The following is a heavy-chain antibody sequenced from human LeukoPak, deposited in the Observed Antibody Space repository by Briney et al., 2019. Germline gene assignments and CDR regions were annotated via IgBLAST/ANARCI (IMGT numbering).Heavy chain of an antibody. D-gene: IGHD3-22*01. J-gene: IGHJ4*02. CDR3: ARVGPDRFGQSGYYSFDY. CDR1: GGSISSGGYS. V-gene: IGHV4-30-2*01. CDR2: IYHSGST. Sequence: SETLSLTCAVSGGSISSGGYSWSWIRQPPGKGLEWIGYIYHSGSTNYNPSLKSRVTISVDTSKNQFSLKLSSVTAADTAVYYCARVGPDRFGQSGYYSFDYWGQGTLVTVSS.